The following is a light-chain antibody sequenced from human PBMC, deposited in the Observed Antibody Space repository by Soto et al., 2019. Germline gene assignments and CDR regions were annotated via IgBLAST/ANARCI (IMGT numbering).Light chain of an antibody. CDR1: QSVGSN. J-gene: IGKJ1*01. Sequence: EIVMTQAPASLSVSPGERATLSCLASQSVGSNLAWYQQKPGQAPRLLIYGASSRATGIPDRFSGSGSGTDFTLTISRLEPEDFAVYYCQQYGSSPWTVGQGTKVEIK. V-gene: IGKV3-20*01. CDR2: GAS. CDR3: QQYGSSPWT.